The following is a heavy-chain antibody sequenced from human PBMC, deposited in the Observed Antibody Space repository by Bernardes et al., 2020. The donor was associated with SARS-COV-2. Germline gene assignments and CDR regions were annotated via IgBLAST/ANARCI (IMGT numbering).Heavy chain of an antibody. D-gene: IGHD2-15*01. V-gene: IGHV4-30-2*01. CDR3: ARGAAAFDI. J-gene: IGHJ3*02. CDR1: GGSISSDASS. Sequence: SETLSLTCTVSGGSISSDASSWSWLRQPTGQGLEWIGYIYHSGGTYYNPSLETRVTISILKSKRQFSLKLRSVTAADTAVYYCARGAAAFDIWGQGTAVNVSS. CDR2: IYHSGGT.